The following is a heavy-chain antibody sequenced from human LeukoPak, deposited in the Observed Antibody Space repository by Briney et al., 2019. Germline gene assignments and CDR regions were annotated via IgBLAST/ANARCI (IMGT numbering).Heavy chain of an antibody. J-gene: IGHJ4*02. D-gene: IGHD5-12*01. CDR3: ARDYSGYEFDY. CDR1: GDSISSYF. Sequence: PSETLSLTCTVSGDSISSYFWCWIRQPPGKGLEWIGCLYYSGHTNYSPSLTSRVTLSADTSKNQFSLKLNSVTAADSAIYYCARDYSGYEFDYWGQGTLVTVSS. V-gene: IGHV4-59*01. CDR2: LYYSGHT.